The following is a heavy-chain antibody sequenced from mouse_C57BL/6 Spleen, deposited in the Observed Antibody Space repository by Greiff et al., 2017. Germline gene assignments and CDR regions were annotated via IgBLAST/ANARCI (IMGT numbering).Heavy chain of an antibody. CDR3: ARNDYDGTGYAMDY. CDR2: IWTGGGT. V-gene: IGHV2-9-1*01. Sequence: VQGVESGPGLVAPSQSLSITCTVSGFSFTSYAISWVRQPPGKGLEWLGVIWTGGGTNYNSALKSRLSISKDNSKSQVFLKMNSLQTDDTARYYCARNDYDGTGYAMDYWGQGTSVTVSS. D-gene: IGHD2-4*01. J-gene: IGHJ4*01. CDR1: GFSFTSYA.